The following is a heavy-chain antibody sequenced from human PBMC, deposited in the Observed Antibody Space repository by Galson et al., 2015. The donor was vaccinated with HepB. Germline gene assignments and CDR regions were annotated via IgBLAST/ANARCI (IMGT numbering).Heavy chain of an antibody. D-gene: IGHD6-19*01. V-gene: IGHV3-23*01. CDR2: ITPSGDNT. Sequence: SLRLSCAASGSTFSYYAMSWVRQAPGKGLEWVSAITPSGDNTYSADSMKGRFTISRDNSQNTLFLQMNSLRADDTAIYFCAKVFPEKTDGWYRQALYYFDSWGQGTRVTVSS. CDR1: GSTFSYYA. CDR3: AKVFPEKTDGWYRQALYYFDS. J-gene: IGHJ4*02.